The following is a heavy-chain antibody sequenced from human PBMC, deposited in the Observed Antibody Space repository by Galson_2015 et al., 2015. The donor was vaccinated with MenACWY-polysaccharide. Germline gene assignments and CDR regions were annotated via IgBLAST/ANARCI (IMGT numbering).Heavy chain of an antibody. CDR2: VYSGGST. D-gene: IGHD3-10*01. V-gene: IGHV3-53*01. CDR1: GFTVSSNY. J-gene: IGHJ4*02. CDR3: ARKFTYGLD. Sequence: LRLSCAASGFTVSSNYMSWVRQAPGKGLEWVSVVYSGGSTDYADSVKGRFFISRDNSKNTLYLQMNRLRAEDTAVYYCARKFTYGLDWGQGTLVTVSS.